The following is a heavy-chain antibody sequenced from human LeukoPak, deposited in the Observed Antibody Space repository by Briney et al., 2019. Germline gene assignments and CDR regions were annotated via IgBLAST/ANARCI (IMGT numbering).Heavy chain of an antibody. D-gene: IGHD6-13*01. CDR3: ARHGSSWYHRSHYYYMDV. CDR1: RFTFSNYW. CDR2: IKEDGSEK. J-gene: IGHJ6*03. V-gene: IGHV3-7*01. Sequence: PGGSLRLSCAASRFTFSNYWMSWVRQAPGKGLEWVANIKEDGSEKYYVDSVKGRFTISRDNAENSLYLQMNRLRVEDTAQYYCARHGSSWYHRSHYYYMDVWGRGTTVTISS.